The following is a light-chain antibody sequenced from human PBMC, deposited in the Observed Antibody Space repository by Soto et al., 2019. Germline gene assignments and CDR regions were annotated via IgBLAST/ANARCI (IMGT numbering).Light chain of an antibody. Sequence: QSALTQLPSASGTPGQRVTISCSGSSSNIGSNTVNWYQQLPGTAPKLLIYSNNQRPSGVPDRFSGSKSGTSASLAISGLQSEDEADYYCAAWDDSLNGRYVFGTGTKVTVL. V-gene: IGLV1-44*01. CDR2: SNN. CDR1: SSNIGSNT. CDR3: AAWDDSLNGRYV. J-gene: IGLJ1*01.